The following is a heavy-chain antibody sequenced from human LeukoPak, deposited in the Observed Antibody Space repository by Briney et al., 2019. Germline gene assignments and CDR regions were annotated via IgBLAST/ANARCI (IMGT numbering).Heavy chain of an antibody. Sequence: GGSLRLSCAASGLTFSSYGMSWVRQAPGKGLEWVSGISGSGDSTYYADSVKGRFIISRDNSKNTLYLQMNSLRAEDTAVYYCARGRMVRGVIIPHDYWGQGTLVTVSS. CDR1: GLTFSSYG. J-gene: IGHJ4*02. CDR3: ARGRMVRGVIIPHDY. D-gene: IGHD3-10*01. V-gene: IGHV3-23*01. CDR2: ISGSGDST.